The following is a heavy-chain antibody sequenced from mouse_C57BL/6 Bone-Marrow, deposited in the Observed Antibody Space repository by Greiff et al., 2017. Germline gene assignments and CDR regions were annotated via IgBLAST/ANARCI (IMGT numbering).Heavy chain of an antibody. V-gene: IGHV1-80*01. CDR1: GYAFSSYW. CDR2: IYPGDGDT. CDR3: ARQMAHWYFDF. J-gene: IGHJ1*03. Sequence: QVQLQQSGAELVKPGASVKISCKASGYAFSSYWMNWVKQRPGKGLEWIGQIYPGDGDTNYNGKFKGKATLTADKSSSTAYMQRSSLTSDDSAVYVSARQMAHWYFDFWGRGTTVTVSS. D-gene: IGHD2-3*01.